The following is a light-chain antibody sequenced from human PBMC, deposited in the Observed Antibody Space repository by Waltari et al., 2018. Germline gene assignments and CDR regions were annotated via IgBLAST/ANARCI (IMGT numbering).Light chain of an antibody. CDR2: WAS. V-gene: IGKV4-1*01. CDR1: QSVLYSSNNKNY. J-gene: IGKJ2*01. CDR3: QKYYSTPS. Sequence: DIVMTQSPDSLAVSLGERATINCKSSQSVLYSSNNKNYLAWYQQKPGHPPKLLIYWASTRESGVPDRFSGSGSGTDFTLTISSLQAEDVAVYYCQKYYSTPSFGQGTKLEIK.